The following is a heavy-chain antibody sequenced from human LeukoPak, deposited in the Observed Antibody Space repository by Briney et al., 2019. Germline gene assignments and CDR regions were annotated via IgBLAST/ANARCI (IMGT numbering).Heavy chain of an antibody. CDR2: IRNRSSNT. CDR1: GFTFSDYY. V-gene: IGHV3-11*05. D-gene: IGHD1-26*01. CDR3: ARGKRVGPTTDYYYGMDV. Sequence: TGGSLRLSCAASGFTFSDYYMSWIRQAPGKGLEWVSYIRNRSSNTNYADSVKGRFTISRDNGKNSLYLQMNSLGAEDTAVYYCARGKRVGPTTDYYYGMDVWGQGTTVTVSS. J-gene: IGHJ6*02.